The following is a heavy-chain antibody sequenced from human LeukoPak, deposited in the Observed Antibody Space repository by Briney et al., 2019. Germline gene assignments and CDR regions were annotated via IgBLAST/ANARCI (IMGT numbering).Heavy chain of an antibody. CDR2: IYYSGST. D-gene: IGHD3-3*01. CDR3: ARGRITIFGVVIMYDY. J-gene: IGHJ4*02. CDR1: GGFFSGYY. V-gene: IGHV4-59*01. Sequence: PSETLSLTCAVYGGFFSGYYWSWIRQPPGKGLEWIGYIYYSGSTNYNPSLKSRVTISVDTSKNQFSLKLSSVTAADTAVYYCARGRITIFGVVIMYDYWGQGTLVTVSS.